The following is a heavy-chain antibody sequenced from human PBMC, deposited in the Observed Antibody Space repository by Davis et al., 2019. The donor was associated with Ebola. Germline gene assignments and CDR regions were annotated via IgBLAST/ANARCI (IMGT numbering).Heavy chain of an antibody. Sequence: MPSETLSLTCTVSGYSISSGYYGGWIRQPPGKGLEWMGSIYHSGSTYYNPSLKSRVTISVDTSKNQFSLKLSSVTAADTAVYYCARAMRDAITGTAYGMDVWGQGTTVTVSS. J-gene: IGHJ6*02. CDR2: IYHSGST. V-gene: IGHV4-38-2*02. D-gene: IGHD1-20*01. CDR1: GYSISSGYY. CDR3: ARAMRDAITGTAYGMDV.